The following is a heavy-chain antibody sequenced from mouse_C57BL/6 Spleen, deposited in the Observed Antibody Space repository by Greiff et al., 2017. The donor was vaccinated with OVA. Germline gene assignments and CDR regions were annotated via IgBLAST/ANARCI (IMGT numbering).Heavy chain of an antibody. J-gene: IGHJ2*01. CDR2: IYPGSGNT. Sequence: QVQLQQSGAELVRPGASVKLSCKASGYTFTDYYINWVKQRPGQGLEWIARIYPGSGNTNYNEKFKGKATLTAEKSSSTASVQRSSLTSADSAVYFYAREGGRFDYWGQGTTLTVSS. CDR3: AREGGRFDY. CDR1: GYTFTDYY. V-gene: IGHV1-76*01.